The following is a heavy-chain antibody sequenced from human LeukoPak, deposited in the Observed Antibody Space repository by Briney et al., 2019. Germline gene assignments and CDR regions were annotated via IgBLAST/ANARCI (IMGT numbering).Heavy chain of an antibody. D-gene: IGHD6-19*01. V-gene: IGHV3-23*01. CDR2: ISGSGGST. Sequence: GGSLRLSCAASGCTFSSYAMRWVRQAPGRGLEWVAAISGSGGSTYYADSVEGRFTISRDNSKNTLYLQMNSLRAEDTAVYYCAKGPGGAVAQDYWGQGTLVTVSS. J-gene: IGHJ4*02. CDR1: GCTFSSYA. CDR3: AKGPGGAVAQDY.